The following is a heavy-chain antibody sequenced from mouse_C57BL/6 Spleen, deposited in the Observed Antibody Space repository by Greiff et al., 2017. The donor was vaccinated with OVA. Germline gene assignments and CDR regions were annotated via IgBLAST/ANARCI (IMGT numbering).Heavy chain of an antibody. D-gene: IGHD2-3*01. J-gene: IGHJ4*01. CDR1: GYSITSGYY. Sequence: EVKLQESGPGLVKPSQSLSLTCSVTGYSITSGYYWNWIRQFPGNKLEWMGYISYDGSNNYNPSLKNRISITRDTSKNQFFLKLNSVTTEDTATYYCARERGVYDPYYAMDYWGQGTSVTVSS. CDR2: ISYDGSN. CDR3: ARERGVYDPYYAMDY. V-gene: IGHV3-6*01.